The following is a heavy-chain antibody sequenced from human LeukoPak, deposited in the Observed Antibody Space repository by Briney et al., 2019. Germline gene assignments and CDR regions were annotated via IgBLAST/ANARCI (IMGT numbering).Heavy chain of an antibody. CDR3: ARWSDYDYVWGSFALGFDI. Sequence: SETLSLTCAVSGGSISSGGDSWSWIRQPPGKGLEWIGYIYHTGSTSYNPSLKSRVTISVDTSKNQFSLKLSSVTAADTAVYYCARWSDYDYVWGSFALGFDIWGQGTMVTVSS. D-gene: IGHD3-16*01. J-gene: IGHJ3*02. CDR2: IYHTGST. V-gene: IGHV4-30-2*01. CDR1: GGSISSGGDS.